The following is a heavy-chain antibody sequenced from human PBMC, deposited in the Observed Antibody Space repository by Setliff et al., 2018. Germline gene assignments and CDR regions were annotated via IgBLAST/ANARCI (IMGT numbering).Heavy chain of an antibody. D-gene: IGHD3-3*01. J-gene: IGHJ4*02. CDR3: ATRTPVTFSGVVTTV. V-gene: IGHV1-18*01. Sequence: ASVKVSCKASGLTFTTFSISWVRQAPGQGLEWMGWITNYNGKTDYAQKFQDRVILTTXXXTNTAYXXXXXXXPDDKAIYYCATRTPVTFSGVVTTVWGQGSLVTVSS. CDR2: ITNYNGKT. CDR1: GLTFTTFS.